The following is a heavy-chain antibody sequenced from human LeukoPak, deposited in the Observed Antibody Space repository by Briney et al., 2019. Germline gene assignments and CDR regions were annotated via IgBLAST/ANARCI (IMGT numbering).Heavy chain of an antibody. V-gene: IGHV3-30*18. CDR2: ISYDGSNK. D-gene: IGHD6-19*01. CDR3: AKDPGYIAVAGYFDY. CDR1: GFTFSSYG. J-gene: IGHJ4*02. Sequence: PGGSVRLSCAASGFTFSSYGMHWVREAPGKGLEWVAVISYDGSNKYYADSVKGRFTISRDNSKNTLYLQMNSLRAEDTAVYYCAKDPGYIAVAGYFDYWGQGTLVTVSS.